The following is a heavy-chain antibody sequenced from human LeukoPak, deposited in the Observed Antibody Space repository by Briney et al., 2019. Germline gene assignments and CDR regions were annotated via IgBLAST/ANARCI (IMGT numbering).Heavy chain of an antibody. CDR1: GFTFSNYW. Sequence: PGGSLRLSCAASGFTFSNYWMTWVRQAPGKGLEWVANIRQDGSEKNYVDSVKGRFTISRDNPRNSLYLQMNSLRAEDAAVYYCARRLDDGDLYYYYYGMDVWGQGTTVTVSS. CDR2: IRQDGSEK. D-gene: IGHD4-17*01. CDR3: ARRLDDGDLYYYYYGMDV. J-gene: IGHJ6*02. V-gene: IGHV3-7*02.